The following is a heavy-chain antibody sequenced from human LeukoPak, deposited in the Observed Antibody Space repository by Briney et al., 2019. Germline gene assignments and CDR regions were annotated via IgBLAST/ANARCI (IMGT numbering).Heavy chain of an antibody. V-gene: IGHV4-34*01. J-gene: IGHJ4*02. CDR2: INHSGST. D-gene: IGHD3-16*01. Sequence: SETLSLTCAVYGESFSGYYWSWIRQPPGKGLEWIGEINHSGSTNYNPSLKSRVTVSVDTSKNQFSLKLSSVTAADTAVYYCARDLMHFDYWGQGTLVTVSS. CDR3: ARDLMHFDY. CDR1: GESFSGYY.